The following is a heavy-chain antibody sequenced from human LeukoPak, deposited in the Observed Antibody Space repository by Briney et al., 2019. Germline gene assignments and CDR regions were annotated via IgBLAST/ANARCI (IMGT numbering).Heavy chain of an antibody. J-gene: IGHJ4*02. D-gene: IGHD1-7*01. V-gene: IGHV3-23*01. CDR2: ISGSGDST. Sequence: GGSLRLSCEASGFTFSNYAMSWVRQAPGKGLGWVSAISGSGDSTYYADSVKGRFTISRDNSKNTLYLQMSGLRAEDTALYYCAKVTWNSWNEDCWGQGTLVTVSS. CDR1: GFTFSNYA. CDR3: AKVTWNSWNEDC.